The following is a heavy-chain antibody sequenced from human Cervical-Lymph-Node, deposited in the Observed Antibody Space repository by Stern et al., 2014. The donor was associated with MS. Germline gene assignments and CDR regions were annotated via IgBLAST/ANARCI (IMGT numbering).Heavy chain of an antibody. D-gene: IGHD2-8*02. J-gene: IGHJ5*02. CDR2: IIPVYGAP. CDR3: ARDLALNTGWYGH. CDR1: GDTFSRYA. Sequence: VQLVESGAEVKKPGSSVKVSCKASGDTFSRYAIAWVRQAPGQGLEWMGGIIPVYGAPNYAQKFQGRVTVTADESTSTVYMELSSLRSEDTAVYYCARDLALNTGWYGHWGQGTQVTVSS. V-gene: IGHV1-69*01.